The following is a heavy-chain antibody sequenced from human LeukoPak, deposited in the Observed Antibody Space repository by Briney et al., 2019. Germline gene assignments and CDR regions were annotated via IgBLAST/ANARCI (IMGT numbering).Heavy chain of an antibody. CDR3: ARGRTPHGRYYYDYYMDV. CDR2: INHSGST. Sequence: SETLSLTCAVYGGSFSGYYWSWIRQPPGKGLEWIGEINHSGSTNYNPSLKSRVTISVDTSKNQFSLKLSSVTAADTAVYYCARGRTPHGRYYYDYYMDVWGKGTTVTVSS. CDR1: GGSFSGYY. V-gene: IGHV4-34*01. D-gene: IGHD4-23*01. J-gene: IGHJ6*03.